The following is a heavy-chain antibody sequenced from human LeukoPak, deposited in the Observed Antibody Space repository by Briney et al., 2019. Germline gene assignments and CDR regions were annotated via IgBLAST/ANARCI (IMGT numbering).Heavy chain of an antibody. CDR1: GFTFSSYA. D-gene: IGHD3-22*01. CDR2: ISGSGGST. V-gene: IGHV3-23*01. CDR3: AKNDDSSGYPLKNYFDY. Sequence: GGSLRLSCAASGFTFSSYAMSWVRQAPGKGLEWVSAISGSGGSTYYADSVKGRFTISRDNSKNTLYLQMNSLRAEGTAVYYCAKNDDSSGYPLKNYFDYWGQGTLVTVSS. J-gene: IGHJ4*02.